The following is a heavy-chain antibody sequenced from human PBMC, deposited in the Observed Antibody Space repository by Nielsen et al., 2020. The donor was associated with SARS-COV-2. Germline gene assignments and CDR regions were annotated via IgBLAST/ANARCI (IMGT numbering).Heavy chain of an antibody. CDR1: GFTFSSYS. J-gene: IGHJ4*02. CDR2: ISSSSSYI. D-gene: IGHD6-6*01. V-gene: IGHV3-21*01. CDR3: ARGPYSSSSYYFDY. Sequence: GESLKISCAASGFTFSSYSMNWVRQAPGKGLEWVSSISSSSSYIYYADSVKGRFTISRDNSKNTLYLQMNSLRAEDTAVYYCARGPYSSSSYYFDYWGQGTLVTVSS.